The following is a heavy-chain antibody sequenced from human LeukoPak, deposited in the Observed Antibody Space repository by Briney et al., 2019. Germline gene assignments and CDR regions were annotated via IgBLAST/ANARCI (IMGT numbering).Heavy chain of an antibody. CDR1: GFTFSSYS. CDR2: ISSSSSYI. Sequence: PGGSLRLSCAASGFTFSSYSMNWVRQAPGKGLEWVSSISSSSSYIYYADSVKGRFTISRDNAKNSLYLQMNSLRAEDTAVYYCARDLIVGSSISYYFDYWGQGTLVTVSS. D-gene: IGHD1-26*01. CDR3: ARDLIVGSSISYYFDY. V-gene: IGHV3-21*01. J-gene: IGHJ4*02.